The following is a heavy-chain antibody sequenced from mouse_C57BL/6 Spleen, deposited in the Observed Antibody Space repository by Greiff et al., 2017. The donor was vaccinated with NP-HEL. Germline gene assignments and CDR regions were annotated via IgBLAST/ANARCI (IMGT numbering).Heavy chain of an antibody. D-gene: IGHD1-1*01. CDR3: ERYPYYYGSRNYAMDY. J-gene: IGHJ4*01. Sequence: EVQLQQSGPELVKPGASVKISCKASGYTFTDYYMNWVKQSHGKSLEWIGDINPNNGGTSYNQKFKGTASLTVDKSSSTAYMELRSLTSEDSAVYYCERYPYYYGSRNYAMDYWGQGTSVTVSS. V-gene: IGHV1-26*01. CDR1: GYTFTDYY. CDR2: INPNNGGT.